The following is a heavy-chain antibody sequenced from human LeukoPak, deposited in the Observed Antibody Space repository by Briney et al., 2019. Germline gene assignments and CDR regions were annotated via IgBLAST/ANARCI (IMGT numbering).Heavy chain of an antibody. J-gene: IGHJ4*02. CDR2: ISSSGSTI. V-gene: IGHV3-11*01. D-gene: IGHD3-10*01. CDR1: GFTFSDYY. CDR3: AKERDVLLWFGELSPDY. Sequence: PGGSLRLSCAASGFTFSDYYMSWIRQAPGKGLEWVSYISSSGSTIYYADSVKGRFTISRDNSKNTLYLQMNSLRAEDTAVYYCAKERDVLLWFGELSPDYWGQGTLVTVSS.